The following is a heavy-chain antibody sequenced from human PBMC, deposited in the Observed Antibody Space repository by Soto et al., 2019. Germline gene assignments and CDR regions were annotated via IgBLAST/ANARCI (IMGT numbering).Heavy chain of an antibody. CDR1: GFTFSDYS. D-gene: IGHD5-18*01. V-gene: IGHV3-11*04. CDR3: ARGGYNYGYRWGAFDI. Sequence: GGSLRLSCAASGFTFSDYSMNWIRQAPGKGLEWVSYISSSGSTIYYADSVKGRFTISRDNAKNSLYLQMNSLRAGDTAVYFCARGGYNYGYRWGAFDIWGQGTMVTVSS. J-gene: IGHJ3*02. CDR2: ISSSGSTI.